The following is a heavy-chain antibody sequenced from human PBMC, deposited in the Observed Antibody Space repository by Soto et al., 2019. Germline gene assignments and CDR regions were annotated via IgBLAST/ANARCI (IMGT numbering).Heavy chain of an antibody. J-gene: IGHJ4*02. Sequence: SETLSLTCTVSGGSISSYYWSWIRQPPGKGLEWIGYISHSGSTYYTPSLKSRVIISADTSKNQFSLNLTSVTAADTAVYYCAREYTYGSNFFDCWGQGALVTVSS. CDR3: AREYTYGSNFFDC. V-gene: IGHV4-59*12. D-gene: IGHD5-18*01. CDR1: GGSISSYY. CDR2: ISHSGST.